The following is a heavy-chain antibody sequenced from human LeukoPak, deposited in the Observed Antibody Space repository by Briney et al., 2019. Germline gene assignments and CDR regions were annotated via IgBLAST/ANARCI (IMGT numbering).Heavy chain of an antibody. CDR3: ASRYCSGGSCYRAEYFQH. D-gene: IGHD2-15*01. V-gene: IGHV3-66*01. CDR1: GFTVSSNY. J-gene: IGHJ1*01. CDR2: IYSGGST. Sequence: GGSLRLSCAASGFTVSSNYMSWVRQAPGKGLEWVSVIYSGGSTYYADSVKGRFTISRDNSKNTLYLQMNSLRAEDTAVYYCASRYCSGGSCYRAEYFQHWGQGTLVTASS.